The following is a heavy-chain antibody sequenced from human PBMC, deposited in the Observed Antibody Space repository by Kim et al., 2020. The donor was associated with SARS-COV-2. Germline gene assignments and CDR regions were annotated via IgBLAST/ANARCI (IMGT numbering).Heavy chain of an antibody. CDR3: ARTKLWFGELLPMVFPDHFDY. Sequence: SETLSLTCTVSGGSISSGGYYWSWIRQHPGKGLEWIGNIYYSGSTYYNPSLKSRVTISVDTSKNQFSLKLSSVTAADTAVYYCARTKLWFGELLPMVFPDHFDYWGEGTLVTASS. V-gene: IGHV4-31*03. D-gene: IGHD3-10*01. J-gene: IGHJ4*02. CDR2: IYYSGST. CDR1: GGSISSGGYY.